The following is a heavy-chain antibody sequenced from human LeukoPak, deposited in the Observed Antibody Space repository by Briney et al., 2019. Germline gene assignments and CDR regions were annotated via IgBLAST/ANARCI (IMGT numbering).Heavy chain of an antibody. CDR3: ARGIPTYYYDSSGYYGNWFDP. Sequence: SETLSLTCTVSGGSISSSSYYWGWIRQPPGKGLEWIGSIYYSGSTYYNPSLKSRVTISVDTSKNQFPLKLSSVTAADTAVYYCARGIPTYYYDSSGYYGNWFDPWGQGTLVTVSS. J-gene: IGHJ5*02. CDR2: IYYSGST. CDR1: GGSISSSSYY. V-gene: IGHV4-39*06. D-gene: IGHD3-22*01.